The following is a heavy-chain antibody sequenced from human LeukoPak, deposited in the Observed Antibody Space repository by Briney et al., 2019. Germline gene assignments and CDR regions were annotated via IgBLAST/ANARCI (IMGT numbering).Heavy chain of an antibody. V-gene: IGHV3-30*02. CDR2: IRYDGSNK. D-gene: IGHD3-3*01. Sequence: GGSLRLSCAASGFTFSSYGMHWVRQAPGKGLELVAFIRYDGSNKYYADSVKGRFTISRDNSKNTLYLQMNSLRAEDTAVYYCAKVRGGDFWSGYYTVYFDYWGQGTLVTVSS. J-gene: IGHJ4*02. CDR3: AKVRGGDFWSGYYTVYFDY. CDR1: GFTFSSYG.